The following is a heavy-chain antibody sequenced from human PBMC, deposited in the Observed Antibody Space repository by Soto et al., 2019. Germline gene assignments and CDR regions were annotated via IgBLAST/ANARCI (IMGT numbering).Heavy chain of an antibody. Sequence: ASVKVSCKASGYTFTSFGISWVRQAPGQGLEWMGWISAYNGNTNYAQKFQGRVTMTTDTSTSTAYMELRSLRSDDTAVYYCARDFGVTIFGVVHLPAYWGQGTLVTVSS. D-gene: IGHD3-3*01. CDR1: GYTFTSFG. CDR3: ARDFGVTIFGVVHLPAY. V-gene: IGHV1-18*01. J-gene: IGHJ4*02. CDR2: ISAYNGNT.